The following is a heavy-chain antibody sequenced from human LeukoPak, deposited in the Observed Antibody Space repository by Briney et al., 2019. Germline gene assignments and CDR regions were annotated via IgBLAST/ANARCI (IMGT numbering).Heavy chain of an antibody. CDR2: IYYGGST. CDR1: GASTSGGGFF. J-gene: IGHJ5*01. CDR3: ARRENWFDS. Sequence: SETLSLTCNVSGASTSGGGFFCGWVRQPPGKGLEWIGTIYYGGSTYYNPSLRSRVTMSADTSKNLFSLKLRSVTAADTAVYYCARRENWFDSWGQGTLVTVSS. D-gene: IGHD1-26*01. V-gene: IGHV4-39*02.